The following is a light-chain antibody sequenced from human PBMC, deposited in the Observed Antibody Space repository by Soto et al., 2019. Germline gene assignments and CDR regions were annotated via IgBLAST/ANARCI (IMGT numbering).Light chain of an antibody. CDR1: SSNIGKYY. Sequence: QSVLTQPPSVSAAPGQTVTISCSGSSSNIGKYYVSWYQQLPGEAPKLLIYDSNKRPSGAPDRFSGSTSGNTASLTISGLQAEDETDYFCSLYSSNGSLIFGPGTKVTVL. CDR3: SLYSSNGSLI. V-gene: IGLV1-51*01. J-gene: IGLJ1*01. CDR2: DSN.